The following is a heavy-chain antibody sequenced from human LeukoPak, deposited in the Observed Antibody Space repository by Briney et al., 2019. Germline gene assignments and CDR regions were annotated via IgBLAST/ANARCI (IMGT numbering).Heavy chain of an antibody. CDR2: ISGSGGGT. D-gene: IGHD6-6*01. V-gene: IGHV3-23*01. J-gene: IGHJ4*02. CDR1: GFTFSSYA. CDR3: AEDHDSTSSGVHY. Sequence: GGSLRLSGAASGFTFSSYAMSWFRQAPGKGLEWVSGISGSGGGTTHADPVKGRFTISRDNSKNTLYLQMNSLRAEDTAVYYCAEDHDSTSSGVHYWGQGTLVTVSS.